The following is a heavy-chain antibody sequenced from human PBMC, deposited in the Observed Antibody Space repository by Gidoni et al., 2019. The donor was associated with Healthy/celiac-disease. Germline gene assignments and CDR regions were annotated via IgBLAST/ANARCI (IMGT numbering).Heavy chain of an antibody. J-gene: IGHJ3*02. Sequence: QVQLVQSGAEVKKPGASVKVSCKASGYTFTSYYMHWVRQAPGQGLEWMGIINPSGGSTSYAQKFQGRVTMTRDTSTSTVYMELSSLRSEDTAVYYCARDSMAYYYDSRGAFDIWGQGTMVTVSS. D-gene: IGHD3-22*01. V-gene: IGHV1-46*01. CDR1: GYTFTSYY. CDR3: ARDSMAYYYDSRGAFDI. CDR2: INPSGGST.